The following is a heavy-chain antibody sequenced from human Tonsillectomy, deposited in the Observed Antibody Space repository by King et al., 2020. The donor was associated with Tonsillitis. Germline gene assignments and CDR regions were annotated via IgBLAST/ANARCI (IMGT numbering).Heavy chain of an antibody. CDR3: AGDPNRLSSGYFDR. CDR1: GFSFSGYS. V-gene: IGHV3-21*01. J-gene: IGHJ2*01. CDR2: ISHGSGFI. D-gene: IGHD2/OR15-2a*01. Sequence: VQLVESGGGLVKPGGSLRLSCAASGFSFSGYSMNWVRQAPGKGLEWVSSISHGSGFIYYADSMKGRFTISRDDGQNSLYLQMNGLRVEDTAVYFCAGDPNRLSSGYFDRWGRGTLVTVSS.